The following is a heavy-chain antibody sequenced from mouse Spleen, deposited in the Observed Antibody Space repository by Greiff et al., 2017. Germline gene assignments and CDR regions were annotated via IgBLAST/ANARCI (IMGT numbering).Heavy chain of an antibody. Sequence: QVQLKQPGTELVKPGASVKLSCKASGYTFTSYWMHWVKQRPGQGLEWIGNINPSNGGTNYNEKFKSKATLTVDKSSSTAYMQLSSLTSEDSAVYYCAREVYYDYDGGAWFAYWGQGTLVTVSA. CDR2: INPSNGGT. D-gene: IGHD2-4*01. V-gene: IGHV1-53*01. J-gene: IGHJ3*01. CDR3: AREVYYDYDGGAWFAY. CDR1: GYTFTSYW.